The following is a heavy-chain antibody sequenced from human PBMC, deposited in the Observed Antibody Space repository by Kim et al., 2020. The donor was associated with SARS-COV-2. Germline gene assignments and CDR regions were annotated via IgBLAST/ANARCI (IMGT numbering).Heavy chain of an antibody. V-gene: IGHV4-59*01. CDR3: ARDPYGDYVLDY. J-gene: IGHJ4*02. D-gene: IGHD4-17*01. Sequence: NYNPSLRSRVTISVDTSKNQFSLKLSSVTAADTAVYYCARDPYGDYVLDYWGQGTLVTVSS.